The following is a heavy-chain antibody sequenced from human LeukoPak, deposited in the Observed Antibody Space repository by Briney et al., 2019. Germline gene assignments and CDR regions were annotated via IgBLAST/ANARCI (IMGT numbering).Heavy chain of an antibody. J-gene: IGHJ4*02. CDR2: ISSSSSTI. V-gene: IGHV3-48*02. CDR3: ASRKKLRWAFDY. D-gene: IGHD4-23*01. Sequence: PGGSLRLSCAASGFXFSSYSMNWVRQAPGKGLEWISYISSSSSTIYYADSVKGRFTISRDNAKNSLYLQMNSLRDEDTAVYYCASRKKLRWAFDYWGQGTLVTVSS. CDR1: GFXFSSYS.